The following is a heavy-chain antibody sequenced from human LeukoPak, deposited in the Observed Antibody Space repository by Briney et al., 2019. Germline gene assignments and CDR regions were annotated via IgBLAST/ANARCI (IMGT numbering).Heavy chain of an antibody. V-gene: IGHV3-7*01. D-gene: IGHD3-22*01. J-gene: IGHJ4*02. CDR1: GFTFSTYW. CDR2: IKEDGSER. CDR3: ARDSSGYQ. Sequence: GGSLRLSCAASGFTFSTYWMSWVRQAPGKGLEWVANIKEDGSERYYGDSVKGRFTISRDNAKNSLYLQMNSLRAEDTAVYYCARDSSGYQWGQGTLVTVSS.